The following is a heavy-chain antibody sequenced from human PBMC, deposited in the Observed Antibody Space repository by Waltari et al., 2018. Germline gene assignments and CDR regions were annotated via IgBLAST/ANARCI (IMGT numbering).Heavy chain of an antibody. CDR1: GYTFTSYD. D-gene: IGHD3-3*01. CDR2: MNPNSGNT. V-gene: IGHV1-8*01. CDR3: ARGPGNYDFWSGSYYYYGMDV. J-gene: IGHJ6*02. Sequence: QVQLVQSGAEVKKPGASVKVSCKASGYTFTSYDINWVRQATGQGLEWMGWMNPNSGNTGYAQKFQGRVTMTRNTSISTAYMELISLRSEDTAVYYCARGPGNYDFWSGSYYYYGMDVWGQGTTVTVSS.